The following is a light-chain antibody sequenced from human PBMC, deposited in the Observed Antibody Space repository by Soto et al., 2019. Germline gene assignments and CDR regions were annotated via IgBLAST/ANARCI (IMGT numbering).Light chain of an antibody. V-gene: IGLV2-14*01. CDR3: SSYSIRTAYL. CDR2: EVS. J-gene: IGLJ1*01. Sequence: HSVLTEPASVAGYPGQSITISCTGTSSDVGGYDYVSWYQLHPGKAPKLMVFEVSNRPSGVSYRFSGSKSGNTASLTIPGLQAEDEADYFCSSYSIRTAYLLGTGTKVTAL. CDR1: SSDVGGYDY.